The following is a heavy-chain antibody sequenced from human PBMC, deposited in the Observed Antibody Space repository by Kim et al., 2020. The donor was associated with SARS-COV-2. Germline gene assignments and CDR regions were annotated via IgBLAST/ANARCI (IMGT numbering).Heavy chain of an antibody. CDR3: AKDKLVGGMDV. J-gene: IGHJ6*02. Sequence: GGSLRLSCAASGFTFDDYAMHWVRQAPGKGLEWVSGISWNSGSIGYADSVKGRFTISRDNAKNSLYLQMNSLRAEDTALYYCAKDKLVGGMDVWGQGTTVTVSS. CDR1: GFTFDDYA. V-gene: IGHV3-9*01. CDR2: ISWNSGSI. D-gene: IGHD1-7*01.